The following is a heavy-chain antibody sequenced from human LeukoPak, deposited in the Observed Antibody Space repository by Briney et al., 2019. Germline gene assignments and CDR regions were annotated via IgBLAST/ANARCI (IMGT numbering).Heavy chain of an antibody. J-gene: IGHJ4*02. D-gene: IGHD3-10*01. CDR2: IYYSGST. V-gene: IGHV4-59*01. CDR3: ARSQNYYGSGDY. Sequence: SETLSLTCTVSGGSIGTYYWSWIRQPPGKGLEWIGYIYYSGSTNYNPSLKSRVIILVDTSKNQFSLRLSSVTAADTAVYYCARSQNYYGSGDYWSQGTLVTVSS. CDR1: GGSIGTYY.